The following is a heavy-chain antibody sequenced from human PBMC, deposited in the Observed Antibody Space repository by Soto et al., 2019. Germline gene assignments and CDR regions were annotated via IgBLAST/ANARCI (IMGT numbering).Heavy chain of an antibody. J-gene: IGHJ4*02. CDR1: GFTFDDYA. Sequence: GGSLRLSCAASGFTFDDYAMHWVRQAPGKGLEWVSGISWNSGSIGYADSVKGRFTISRDNAKNSLYLQMNSLRAEDTALYYCAITTYYDILTGYYTGAFDYWGQGTLVTVSS. CDR2: ISWNSGSI. CDR3: AITTYYDILTGYYTGAFDY. D-gene: IGHD3-9*01. V-gene: IGHV3-9*01.